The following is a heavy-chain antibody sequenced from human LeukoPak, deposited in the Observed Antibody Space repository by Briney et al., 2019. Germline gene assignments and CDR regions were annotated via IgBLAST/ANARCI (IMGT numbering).Heavy chain of an antibody. CDR3: ARGHKQWARSYMDV. CDR2: IIPIFGTA. D-gene: IGHD6-19*01. Sequence: GASVKVSCKASGGTFSRYAISWVRQAPGQGLEWMGRIIPIFGTANYAQKFQGRVTITTDESTSTAYMELSSLRSEDTAVYYCARGHKQWARSYMDVWGKGTTVTVSS. CDR1: GGTFSRYA. J-gene: IGHJ6*03. V-gene: IGHV1-69*05.